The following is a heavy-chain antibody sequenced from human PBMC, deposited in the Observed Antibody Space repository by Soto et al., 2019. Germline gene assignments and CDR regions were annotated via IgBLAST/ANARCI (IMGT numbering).Heavy chain of an antibody. CDR1: GGTFSSYA. V-gene: IGHV1-69*06. D-gene: IGHD3-9*01. CDR2: IIPIFGTA. Sequence: GASVKVSCKASGGTFSSYAISWVRQAPGQGLEWMGGIIPIFGTANYAQKFQGRVTITADKSTSTAYMELSSLRSEDTAVYYCVGARYYDILTRSRGWFDPWGQGTLVTVSS. J-gene: IGHJ5*02. CDR3: VGARYYDILTRSRGWFDP.